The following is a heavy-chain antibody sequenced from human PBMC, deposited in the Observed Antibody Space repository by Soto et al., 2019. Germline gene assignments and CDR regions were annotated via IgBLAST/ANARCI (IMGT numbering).Heavy chain of an antibody. J-gene: IGHJ6*02. CDR2: IRSKAYGGTT. V-gene: IGHV3-49*03. D-gene: IGHD5-12*01. CDR1: GFTFGDYA. CDR3: TSQWLRSRWSRYYGMDV. Sequence: PGGSLRLSCTASGFTFGDYAMSWFRQAPGKGLEWVGFIRSKAYGGTTEYAASVKGRFTISRDDSKSIAYLQMNSLKTEDTAVYYCTSQWLRSRWSRYYGMDVWGQGTTVTVSS.